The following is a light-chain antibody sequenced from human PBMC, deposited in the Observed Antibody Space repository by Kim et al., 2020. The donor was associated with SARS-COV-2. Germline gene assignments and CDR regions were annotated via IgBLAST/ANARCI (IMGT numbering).Light chain of an antibody. CDR2: DSS. Sequence: EIVLTQSPATLSLSPGERATLSCRASQSISRYLAWYQHKPGQAPRLLIYDSSNRATGIPARFNGSGSGTDFTLTISSLEPEDFAIYYCQQRSNLPRTFGQGTKLEI. CDR1: QSISRY. CDR3: QQRSNLPRT. V-gene: IGKV3-11*01. J-gene: IGKJ2*01.